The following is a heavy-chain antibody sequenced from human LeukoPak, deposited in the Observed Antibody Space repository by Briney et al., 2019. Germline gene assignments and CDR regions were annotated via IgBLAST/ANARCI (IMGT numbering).Heavy chain of an antibody. CDR3: TTGPLVGARDY. D-gene: IGHD1-26*01. V-gene: IGHV3-15*01. CDR1: GFTFSNAW. CDR2: IKSKTDGGTT. J-gene: IGHJ4*02. Sequence: GGSLRLSCAASGFTFSNAWMSWVRPAPGKGLEWVGRIKSKTDGGTTDYAAPVKGRFTISRDDSKNTLYLQMNSLKTEDTAVYYCTTGPLVGARDYWGQGTLVTVSS.